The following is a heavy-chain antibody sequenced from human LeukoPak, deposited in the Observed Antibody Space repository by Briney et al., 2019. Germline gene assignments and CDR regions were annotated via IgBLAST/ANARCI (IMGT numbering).Heavy chain of an antibody. CDR1: GFIFTSYD. CDR3: AKMTTVFHFDY. V-gene: IGHV1-8*01. CDR2: MNPITGNT. J-gene: IGHJ4*02. D-gene: IGHD4-17*01. Sequence: ASVKVSCKASGFIFTSYDINWVRQATGQGLEWMGWMNPITGNTGHARQFQGRITMTRDTSTSTAYMELTSLRSEATAVYYCAKMTTVFHFDYWGQGTLVTVSS.